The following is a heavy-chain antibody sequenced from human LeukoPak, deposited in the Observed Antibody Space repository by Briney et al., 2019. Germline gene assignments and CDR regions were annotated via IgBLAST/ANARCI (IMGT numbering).Heavy chain of an antibody. Sequence: VASVKVSCKVSGYTFTELSMHWVRQAPGKGLEWMGGFDPEDGETIYAQKFQGRVTMTEDTSTDTAYMELSSLRSEDTAVYYCATIIAAAGTGFFLPLYYFTTGAREPWSPSPQ. J-gene: IGHJ4*02. D-gene: IGHD6-13*01. CDR3: ATIIAAAGTGFFLPLYYFTT. V-gene: IGHV1-24*01. CDR1: GYTFTELS. CDR2: FDPEDGET.